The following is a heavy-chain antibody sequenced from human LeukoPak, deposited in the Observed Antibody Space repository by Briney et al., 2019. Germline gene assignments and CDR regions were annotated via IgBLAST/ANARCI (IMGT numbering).Heavy chain of an antibody. CDR1: GGTFSSYA. J-gene: IGHJ6*03. CDR2: IIAIFGTA. CDR3: ARGKKRYYGSGSYDVVYYYYMDV. V-gene: IGHV1-69*05. Sequence: SVKVSCKASGGTFSSYAISWVRQAPGQGLEWMGGIIAIFGTANYAQKFQGRVTITTDESTSTAYMELSSLRSEDTAVYYCARGKKRYYGSGSYDVVYYYYMDVWGKGTTVTVSS. D-gene: IGHD3-10*01.